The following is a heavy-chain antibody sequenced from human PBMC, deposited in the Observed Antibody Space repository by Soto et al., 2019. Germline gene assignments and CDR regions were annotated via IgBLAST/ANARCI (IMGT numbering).Heavy chain of an antibody. CDR3: ATNYAYYYYYGMDV. CDR2: IYYSGST. D-gene: IGHD4-4*01. Sequence: PSETLSLPGTASGGSISGSGYYWGWIRQPPGKGLEWIGSIYYSGSTYYNPSLKSRVTISVDTSKNQFSLKLSSVTAADTAVYYCATNYAYYYYYGMDVWGQGTTVTVSS. V-gene: IGHV4-39*01. J-gene: IGHJ6*02. CDR1: GGSISGSGYY.